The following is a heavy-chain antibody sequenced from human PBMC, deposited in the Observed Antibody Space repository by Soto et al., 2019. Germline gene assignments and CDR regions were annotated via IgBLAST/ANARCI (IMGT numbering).Heavy chain of an antibody. CDR2: IWYDGSKQ. CDR1: GLTFSNYG. CDR3: ARDLQSRYFDL. J-gene: IGHJ2*01. Sequence: QVPLVESGGGVVQPGRSLRLSCAASGLTFSNYGMHWVRQAPGKGLEWVAVIWYDGSKQYYADSVRGRFIISRDNSKNTLDLQMNSLRAEDTAVYYCARDLQSRYFDLWGRGTLVTVSS. V-gene: IGHV3-33*01.